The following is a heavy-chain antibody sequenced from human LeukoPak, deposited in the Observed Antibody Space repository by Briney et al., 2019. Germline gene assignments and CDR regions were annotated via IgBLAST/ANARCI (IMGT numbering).Heavy chain of an antibody. CDR1: GYTFTGYY. D-gene: IGHD6-19*01. V-gene: IGHV1-2*02. J-gene: IGHJ4*02. Sequence: ASVKVSCKASGYTFTGYYMHWVRQAPGQGLEWMGWINPNSGGTNYAQKFQGRVTMTRDTSISTAYMELSRLRSDDTAVYYCARVAYSSGWYSTYYFDYWGQGTLVTVSS. CDR2: INPNSGGT. CDR3: ARVAYSSGWYSTYYFDY.